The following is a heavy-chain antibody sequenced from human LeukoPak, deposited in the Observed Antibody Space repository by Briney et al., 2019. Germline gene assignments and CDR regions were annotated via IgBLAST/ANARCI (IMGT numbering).Heavy chain of an antibody. Sequence: PGGSLRLSCAASGFTFSSYAMSWVRQVPGKGLEWVSVISGSGDNTYYADSVKGRFTISRDNSKNMLYLQMNSLRDEDTAVYYCAREAPGSSHGAIDYWGQGTLVTVSS. CDR1: GFTFSSYA. V-gene: IGHV3-23*01. J-gene: IGHJ4*02. CDR3: AREAPGSSHGAIDY. CDR2: ISGSGDNT. D-gene: IGHD4-17*01.